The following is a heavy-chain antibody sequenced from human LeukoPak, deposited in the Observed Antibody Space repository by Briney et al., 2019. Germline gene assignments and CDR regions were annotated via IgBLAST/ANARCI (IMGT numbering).Heavy chain of an antibody. Sequence: SLRLSCAASGFTFDDYAMHWVRQAPGKGLEWVSGISWNSGSIGYADSVKGRFTISRDNSKNTLYLQMNSLRAEDTAVYYCARDGVYCSGGSCWDYYYYMDVWGKGTTVTVSS. J-gene: IGHJ6*03. D-gene: IGHD2-15*01. CDR3: ARDGVYCSGGSCWDYYYYMDV. CDR1: GFTFDDYA. CDR2: ISWNSGSI. V-gene: IGHV3-9*01.